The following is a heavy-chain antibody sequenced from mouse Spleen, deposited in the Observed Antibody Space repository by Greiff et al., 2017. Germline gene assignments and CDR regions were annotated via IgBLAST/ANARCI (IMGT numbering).Heavy chain of an antibody. D-gene: IGHD2-1*01. J-gene: IGHJ4*01. CDR2: ISSGGGNT. Sequence: EVMLVESGGGLVKLGGSLKLSCAASGFTFSSYAMSWVRQTPEKRLEWVATISSGGGNTYYPDSVKGRFTISRDNAKNTLYLQMSSLKSEDTAMYYCARKMGNYGNYDAMDYWGQGTSVTVSS. CDR1: GFTFSSYA. CDR3: ARKMGNYGNYDAMDY. V-gene: IGHV5-9*01.